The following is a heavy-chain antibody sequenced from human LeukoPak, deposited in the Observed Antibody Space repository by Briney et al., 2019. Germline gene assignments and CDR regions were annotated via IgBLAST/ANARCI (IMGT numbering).Heavy chain of an antibody. CDR3: AGDVGRFSAGDTYYYGMDV. Sequence: PGGYLRLSCAASGFTCSNFGLHRVPPAPGLGLGGVAGAYYDGNTRSYADHVRVRFTVATDNSKNTLYLQMDSLRAEDTALYYCAGDVGRFSAGDTYYYGMDVWGQGTTVTVSS. D-gene: IGHD2-21*02. CDR2: AYYDGNTR. J-gene: IGHJ6*02. V-gene: IGHV3-33*01. CDR1: GFTCSNFG.